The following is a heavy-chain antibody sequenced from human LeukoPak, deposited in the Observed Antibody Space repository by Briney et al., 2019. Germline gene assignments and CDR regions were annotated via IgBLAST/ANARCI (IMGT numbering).Heavy chain of an antibody. D-gene: IGHD6-13*01. CDR1: GGTFSSYA. J-gene: IGHJ4*02. V-gene: IGHV1-69*05. CDR3: ARGPPYSSSWYGDEYYFDY. Sequence: SVKVSCKASGGTFSSYAISWVPQAPGQGLEWMGGIIPIFGTANYAQKFQGRVTITTDESTSTAYMELSSLRSEDTAVYYCARGPPYSSSWYGDEYYFDYWGQGTLVTVSS. CDR2: IIPIFGTA.